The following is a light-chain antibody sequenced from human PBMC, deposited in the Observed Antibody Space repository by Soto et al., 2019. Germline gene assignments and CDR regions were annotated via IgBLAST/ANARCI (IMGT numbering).Light chain of an antibody. J-gene: IGLJ2*01. CDR3: SSYTNNGAPL. Sequence: QSALTQPASVSGSPGQSITISCTGTSTDVGGYNYVSWYQQHPGKAPKVMIYEVTNRPSGVSNRFSGSKSGNTASLTISGLQAEDEADYYCSSYTNNGAPLFGGGTQLTVL. CDR1: STDVGGYNY. CDR2: EVT. V-gene: IGLV2-14*01.